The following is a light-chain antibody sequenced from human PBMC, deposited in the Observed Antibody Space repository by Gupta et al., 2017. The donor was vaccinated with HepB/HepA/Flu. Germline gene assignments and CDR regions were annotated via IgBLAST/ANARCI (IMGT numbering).Light chain of an antibody. CDR1: SSDVGSYNL. V-gene: IGLV2-23*02. J-gene: IGLJ2*01. CDR3: CSDAGGSTYVI. Sequence: QSSPTQPASVTGSPGRSIPISCTGTSSDVGSYNLVSWYQQPRGEAPELMICEVSKRRSGVSNRFSGSRSGLTASLTITGLQAEDEADYYCCSDAGGSTYVIFGGGTKLTVL. CDR2: EVS.